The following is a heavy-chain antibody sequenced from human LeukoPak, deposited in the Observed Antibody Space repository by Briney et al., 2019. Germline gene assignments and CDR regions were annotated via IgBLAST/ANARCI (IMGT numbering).Heavy chain of an antibody. Sequence: GGSLKLSCAASGFTFSSYAMTWVRQTPGKGLEWVSAISGSGGYTYYADSVRGRFTISRDNSKNTLYLQMNSLTADDTAVYYCAKDPTAPGTAEYFQHWGQGTLVTVSS. CDR1: GFTFSSYA. V-gene: IGHV3-23*01. D-gene: IGHD5-18*01. J-gene: IGHJ1*01. CDR3: AKDPTAPGTAEYFQH. CDR2: ISGSGGYT.